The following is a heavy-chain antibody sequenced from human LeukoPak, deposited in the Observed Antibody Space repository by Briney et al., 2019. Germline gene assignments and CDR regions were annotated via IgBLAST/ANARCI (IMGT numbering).Heavy chain of an antibody. CDR3: ARRLAAAALFDY. J-gene: IGHJ4*02. V-gene: IGHV4-39*01. CDR1: GGSISSSSYY. Sequence: SETLSLTCTVSGGSISSSSYYWGWIRQPPGKGLEWIGSVYYSGSTYYNPSLKSRVTISVDTSKNQFSLKLSSVTAADTAVYYCARRLAAAALFDYWGQGTLVTVFS. D-gene: IGHD6-13*01. CDR2: VYYSGST.